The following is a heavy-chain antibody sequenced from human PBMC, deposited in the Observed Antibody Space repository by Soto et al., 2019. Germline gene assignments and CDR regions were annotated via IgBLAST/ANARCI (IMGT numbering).Heavy chain of an antibody. J-gene: IGHJ4*02. CDR3: AKGSVVVAAKFDS. CDR2: ISSSGYST. Sequence: GGSLRLSCAASGFTFNNYAMSWVRQAPGKGLEWVSAISSSGYSTYYADSVKGRFTISRDNSKNTVYLQMNNLRAEDTAVYYCAKGSVVVAAKFDSWGQGTLVTV. D-gene: IGHD2-21*02. V-gene: IGHV3-23*01. CDR1: GFTFNNYA.